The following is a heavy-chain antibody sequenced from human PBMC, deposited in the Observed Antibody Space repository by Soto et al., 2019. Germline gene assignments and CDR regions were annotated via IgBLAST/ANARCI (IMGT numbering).Heavy chain of an antibody. Sequence: ASVKVSCKASGYTFTSYAMHWVRQAPGQRLEWMGWINAGNGNTKYSQKFQGRVTITRDTSASTAYMELSSLRSEDTAVYYCARAPIMVRVPRHWFDPWGQGTLVTVSS. CDR1: GYTFTSYA. CDR2: INAGNGNT. J-gene: IGHJ5*02. D-gene: IGHD3-10*01. V-gene: IGHV1-3*01. CDR3: ARAPIMVRVPRHWFDP.